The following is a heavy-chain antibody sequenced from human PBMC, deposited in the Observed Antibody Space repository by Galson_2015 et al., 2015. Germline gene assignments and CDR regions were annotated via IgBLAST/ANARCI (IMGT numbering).Heavy chain of an antibody. V-gene: IGHV4-59*01. CDR3: ARAPSGNWFDP. CDR2: IYYSGST. D-gene: IGHD6-6*01. Sequence: LTCTVSGGSISSSYWSWLRPPPGQGLEWIGYIYYSGSTNYNPSLKSRVTISVDTSKNQFSLKLSSVTAADTAVYYCARAPSGNWFDPWGQGTLVTVSS. J-gene: IGHJ5*02. CDR1: GGSISSSY.